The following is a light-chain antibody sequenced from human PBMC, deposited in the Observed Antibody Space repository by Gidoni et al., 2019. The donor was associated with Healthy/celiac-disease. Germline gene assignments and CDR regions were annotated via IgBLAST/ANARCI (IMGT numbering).Light chain of an antibody. V-gene: IGKV3-11*01. CDR2: DAS. J-gene: IGKJ2*01. CDR3: QQRSNWPYT. CDR1: QSVSSY. Sequence: EIVLTQSPATLSLSPGERATLSCRASQSVSSYLAWYQQKPGQAPRLLIYDASNMATGIPARFSGSGSGTDFTLTISSLAPEDFAVYYCQQRSNWPYTFGQGTKLEIK.